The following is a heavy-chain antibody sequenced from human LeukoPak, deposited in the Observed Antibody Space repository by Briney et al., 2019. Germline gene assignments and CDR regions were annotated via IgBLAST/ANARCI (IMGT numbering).Heavy chain of an antibody. CDR2: INPNSGGT. Sequence: ASVKVSCKASGYTFTGSYMHWVRQAPGQGLEWMGWINPNSGGTNYAQQFLGRVTMTRDTSISTAYMELSRLRPDDTAVYYCAREVEMATIDYWGQGTLVTVSS. CDR3: AREVEMATIDY. CDR1: GYTFTGSY. J-gene: IGHJ4*02. D-gene: IGHD5-24*01. V-gene: IGHV1-2*02.